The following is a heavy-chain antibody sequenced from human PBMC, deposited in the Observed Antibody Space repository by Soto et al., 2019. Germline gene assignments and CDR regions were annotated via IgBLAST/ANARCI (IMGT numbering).Heavy chain of an antibody. J-gene: IGHJ5*02. CDR1: VFTFGDSY. Sequence: PGGSLRLSCAGSVFTFGDSYMSLIRQAPGKGLEWLSYISPGSRYPAYADSVKGRFTISRDNAKRSLYLQMMSLTAEDTAIYYCVRGGGGGLFEPWGQGIMVTVSS. V-gene: IGHV3-11*06. D-gene: IGHD2-15*01. CDR3: VRGGGGGLFEP. CDR2: ISPGSRYP.